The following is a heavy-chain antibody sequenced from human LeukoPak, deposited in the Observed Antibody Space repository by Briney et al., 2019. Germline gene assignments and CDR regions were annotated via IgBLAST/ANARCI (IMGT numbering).Heavy chain of an antibody. CDR3: ARMSIAARFSFFDY. CDR1: GFTVSSNY. V-gene: IGHV3-53*01. J-gene: IGHJ4*02. D-gene: IGHD6-6*01. CDR2: IYSGGST. Sequence: PGGSLRLSCAASGFTVSSNYMCWVRQAPGKGLEWVSVIYSGGSTYYADSVKGRFTISRDNSKNTLYLQMNSLRAEDTAVYYCARMSIAARFSFFDYWGQGTLVTVSS.